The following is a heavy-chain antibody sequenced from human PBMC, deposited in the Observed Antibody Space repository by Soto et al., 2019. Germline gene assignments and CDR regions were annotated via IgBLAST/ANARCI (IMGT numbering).Heavy chain of an antibody. J-gene: IGHJ4*02. CDR3: VRDPSFDY. CDR2: ISSNVGIT. V-gene: IGHV3-64*01. Sequence: EVQLVESGGGLVQPGGSLRLSCAASGFTFSSYDMHWVRQAPGKGLEYISAISSNVGITYYANSVKGRFTISRDNSKNTLYLQMGSLRAEDMAVYYCVRDPSFDYWGQGTLVTVSS. CDR1: GFTFSSYD.